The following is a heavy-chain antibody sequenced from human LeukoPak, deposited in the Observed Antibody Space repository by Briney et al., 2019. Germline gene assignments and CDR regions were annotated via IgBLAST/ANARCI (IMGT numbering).Heavy chain of an antibody. CDR2: IVVGSGNT. CDR3: ATGSGWYPPDY. CDR1: GFTFLSSP. Sequence: GASVKVSCKASGFTFLSSPMHWVRQARGQRLEWIGWIVVGSGNTNYAQKFQGRVTITRDMSTSTAYMELSSLRSEDTAVYYCATGSGWYPPDYWGQGTLVTVSS. D-gene: IGHD6-19*01. J-gene: IGHJ4*02. V-gene: IGHV1-58*02.